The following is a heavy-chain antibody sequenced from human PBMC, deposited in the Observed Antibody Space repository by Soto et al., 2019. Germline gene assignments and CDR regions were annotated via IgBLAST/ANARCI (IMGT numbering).Heavy chain of an antibody. CDR2: ISGSGGST. CDR1: GFTFSSYA. CDR3: AKDSGVTTFFDY. V-gene: IGHV3-23*01. Sequence: EVQLLESGGGLVQPGGSLRLSCAASGFTFSSYAMSWVRQAPGKGLEWVSAISGSGGSTYYADSVKGRFTISRDNSKNTLYLQMNSLRAEGTAVYYCAKDSGVTTFFDYWGQGTLVTVSS. D-gene: IGHD4-4*01. J-gene: IGHJ4*02.